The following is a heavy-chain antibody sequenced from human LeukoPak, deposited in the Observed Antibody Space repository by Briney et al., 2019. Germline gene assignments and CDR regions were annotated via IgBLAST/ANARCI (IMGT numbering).Heavy chain of an antibody. CDR2: ISSSSSYI. V-gene: IGHV3-21*01. J-gene: IGHJ3*02. CDR3: ARAREPQYYYDSGGYADGFDI. D-gene: IGHD3-22*01. CDR1: GLTFSRYA. Sequence: GGSLRLSCAASGLTFSRYAMHWVRQAPGKGLEWVSSISSSSSYIYYADPVKGRFTISRDNAKNSLYLQMHSLRAEDTAVYNCARAREPQYYYDSGGYADGFDIWGQGTMVTVSP.